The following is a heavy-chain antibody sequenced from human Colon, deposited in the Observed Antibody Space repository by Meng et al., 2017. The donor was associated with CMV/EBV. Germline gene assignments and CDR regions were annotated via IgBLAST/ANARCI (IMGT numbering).Heavy chain of an antibody. CDR1: GFSFDDHG. J-gene: IGHJ5*02. D-gene: IGHD6-6*01. CDR2: INWNGVST. Sequence: GESLKISCAASGFSFDDHGMSWVRQVPGKGLEWVSGINWNGVSTDYADSVKGRFTISRDNAKNSLYLQMNSLRAEDTALYYCARDPRVRGSSSSHGFDPWGQGTLVTVSS. V-gene: IGHV3-20*04. CDR3: ARDPRVRGSSSSHGFDP.